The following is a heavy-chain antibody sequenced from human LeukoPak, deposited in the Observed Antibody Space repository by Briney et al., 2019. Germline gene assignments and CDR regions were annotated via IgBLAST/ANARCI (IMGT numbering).Heavy chain of an antibody. J-gene: IGHJ6*03. D-gene: IGHD6-6*01. CDR1: GGSISSHY. CDR2: IYYSGST. CDR3: ARVGSSGLSMDV. Sequence: SKTLSLTCTVSGGSISSHYWSWIRQPPGKGLEWIGYIYYSGSTYYNPSLKSRVTISVDTSKNQFSLKLSSVTAADTAAYYCARVGSSGLSMDVWGKGTTVTVSS. V-gene: IGHV4-59*11.